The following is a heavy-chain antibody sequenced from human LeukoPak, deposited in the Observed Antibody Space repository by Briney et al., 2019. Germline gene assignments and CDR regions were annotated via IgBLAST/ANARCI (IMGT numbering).Heavy chain of an antibody. D-gene: IGHD3-10*01. Sequence: GSLRLSCAASGFTFDDYAMHWVRQAPGKGLEWVSAISGSGGSTYYADSVKGRFTISRDNSKNTLYLQMNSLRAEDTAVYYCAKDRRAGSYDYWGQGTLVTVSS. J-gene: IGHJ4*02. V-gene: IGHV3-23*01. CDR2: ISGSGGST. CDR3: AKDRRAGSYDY. CDR1: GFTFDDYA.